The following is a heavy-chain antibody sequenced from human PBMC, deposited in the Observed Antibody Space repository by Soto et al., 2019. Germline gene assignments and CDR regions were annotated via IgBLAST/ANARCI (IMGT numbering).Heavy chain of an antibody. CDR1: GDSFTLYW. D-gene: IGHD3-22*01. CDR2: IYPGDSDT. J-gene: IGHJ6*02. Sequence: GESLQISCKGSGDSFTLYWIGWVRQMPGKGLEWMGIIYPGDSDTRYSPSFQGQVTISADKSISTAYLQWSSLKASDTAMYYCARHGPRVYYDNSDYYYYGTHVWGQATTVTLSS. CDR3: ARHGPRVYYDNSDYYYYGTHV. V-gene: IGHV5-51*01.